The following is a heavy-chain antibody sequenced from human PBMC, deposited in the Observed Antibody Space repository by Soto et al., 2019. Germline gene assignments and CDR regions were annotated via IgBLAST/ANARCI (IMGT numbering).Heavy chain of an antibody. V-gene: IGHV1-24*01. D-gene: IGHD3-10*01. J-gene: IGHJ5*02. CDR1: GYTFTSYG. CDR3: ATSDYYGSGSSS. Sequence: ASVKVSCKASGYTFTSYGISWVRQAPGQGLEWMGGFDPEDGETIYAQKFQGRVTMTEDTSTDTAYMELSSLRSEDTAVYYCATSDYYGSGSSSWGQGTLVTVSS. CDR2: FDPEDGET.